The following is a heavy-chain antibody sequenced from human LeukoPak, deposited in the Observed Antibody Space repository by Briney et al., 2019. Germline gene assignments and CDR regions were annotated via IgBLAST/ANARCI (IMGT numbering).Heavy chain of an antibody. J-gene: IGHJ3*02. Sequence: PGESLKISCKGSGYSFTSYWIGWVRQMPGKGLEWMGIIYSGDSDTRYSPSFQGQVTISADKSISTAYLQWSSLKASDTAMYYCVRPFPGIAVAGKNAFDIWGQGTMVTVSS. V-gene: IGHV5-51*01. CDR2: IYSGDSDT. CDR3: VRPFPGIAVAGKNAFDI. CDR1: GYSFTSYW. D-gene: IGHD6-19*01.